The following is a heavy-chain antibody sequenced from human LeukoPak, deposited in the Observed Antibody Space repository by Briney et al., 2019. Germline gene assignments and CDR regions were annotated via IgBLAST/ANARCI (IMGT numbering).Heavy chain of an antibody. D-gene: IGHD3-10*01. CDR2: TSSDLNVK. V-gene: IGHV3-30-3*01. CDR3: AREGYYGSGSPPSLYFDY. Sequence: GSLRLSCAASGFTFRNYVIHWVRQAPGKGLEWVAVTSSDLNVKLYADSVKGRFTISRDNSRSTLYLQMNSLRPEDTAIYYCAREGYYGSGSPPSLYFDYWGQGTLVTVSS. J-gene: IGHJ4*02. CDR1: GFTFRNYV.